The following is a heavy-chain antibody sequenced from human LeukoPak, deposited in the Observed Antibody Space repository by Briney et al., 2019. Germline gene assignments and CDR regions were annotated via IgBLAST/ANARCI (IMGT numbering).Heavy chain of an antibody. D-gene: IGHD4-11*01. V-gene: IGHV1-18*01. CDR1: GYTFTSYG. CDR2: ISAYNGNT. J-gene: IGHJ6*02. CDR3: ARDGTRWGLQHTNYYCYGMDV. Sequence: ASVKVSCKASGYTFTSYGISWVRQAPGQGLEWMGWISAYNGNTNYAQKLQGRVTMTTDTSTSTAYMELRSLRSDDTAVYYCARDGTRWGLQHTNYYCYGMDVWGQGTTVTVSS.